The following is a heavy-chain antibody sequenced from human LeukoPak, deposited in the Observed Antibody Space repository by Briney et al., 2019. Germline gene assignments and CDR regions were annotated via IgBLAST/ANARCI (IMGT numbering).Heavy chain of an antibody. V-gene: IGHV3-23*01. CDR1: GFTFSSYA. CDR2: ISGSGGST. D-gene: IGHD6-25*01. J-gene: IGHJ4*02. Sequence: GGSPRLSCAASGFTFSSYAMSWVRQAPGKGLEWVSAISGSGGSTYYADSVKGRFTISRDNSKNTLYLQMNSLRAEDTAVYYCAKDPDSSSGYFDYWGQGTLVTVSS. CDR3: AKDPDSSSGYFDY.